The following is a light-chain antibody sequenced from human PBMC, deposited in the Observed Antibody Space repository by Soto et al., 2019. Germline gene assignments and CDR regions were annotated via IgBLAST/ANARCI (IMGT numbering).Light chain of an antibody. J-gene: IGLJ1*01. V-gene: IGLV2-14*01. Sequence: QSVLTQPASVSGSPGQSITISCTGTSSDVGGVSWYQQHPGKAPKLMIYDVSNRPSGVSNRFSGSKSGNSASLTISGFQSEDEADYYCSSYTSSSTRVFGTGTKVTVL. CDR2: DVS. CDR1: SSDVGG. CDR3: SSYTSSSTRV.